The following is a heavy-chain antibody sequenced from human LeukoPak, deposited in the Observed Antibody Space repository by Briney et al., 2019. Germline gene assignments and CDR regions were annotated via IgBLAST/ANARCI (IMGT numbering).Heavy chain of an antibody. CDR3: ARDIGKGSGWYGAFDI. D-gene: IGHD6-19*01. Sequence: GASVKVSCKASGYTFISYYMYWVRQAPGQGLEWMGIINPSGGSTSYPQKFQGRVTMTRDTSTSTVYMELSSLRSDDTAVYYCARDIGKGSGWYGAFDIWGLGTMVTVSS. J-gene: IGHJ3*02. CDR2: INPSGGST. V-gene: IGHV1-46*01. CDR1: GYTFISYY.